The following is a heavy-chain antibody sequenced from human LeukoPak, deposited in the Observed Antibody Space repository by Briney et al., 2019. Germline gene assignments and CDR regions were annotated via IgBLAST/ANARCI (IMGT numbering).Heavy chain of an antibody. CDR2: INPNSGGT. J-gene: IGHJ4*02. CDR1: GYTFTGYY. V-gene: IGHV1-2*02. D-gene: IGHD4-17*01. Sequence: ASVKVSCKASGYTFTGYYMHWVRQAPGQGLEWMGWINPNSGGTNYAQKFQGGVTMTRDTSISTAYMELSRLRSDDTAVYYCARDADYGDYRFDYWGQGTPVTVSS. CDR3: ARDADYGDYRFDY.